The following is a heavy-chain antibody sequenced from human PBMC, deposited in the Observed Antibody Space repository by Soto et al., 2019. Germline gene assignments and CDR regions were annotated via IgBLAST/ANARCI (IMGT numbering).Heavy chain of an antibody. D-gene: IGHD2-2*01. J-gene: IGHJ4*02. CDR3: ASVPDY. V-gene: IGHV4-30-2*01. Sequence: QLQLQESGSGLVKPSQTLSLTCAVSGGSISSGGYSWSWIRQPPGKGLEWIGYMYPSGSTYYNPSHKSRVTISIDRSKNQFSLKLSSVTAADTAVYYCASVPDYWGQGILVTVSS. CDR2: MYPSGST. CDR1: GGSISSGGYS.